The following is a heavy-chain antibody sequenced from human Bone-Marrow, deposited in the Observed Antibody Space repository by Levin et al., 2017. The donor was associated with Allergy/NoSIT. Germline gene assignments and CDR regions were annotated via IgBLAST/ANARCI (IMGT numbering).Heavy chain of an antibody. D-gene: IGHD2-2*01. CDR2: IDWDDDD. CDR3: ARSHIPVLPAAEDFFFDN. J-gene: IGHJ4*02. CDR1: GFSASTRGMA. V-gene: IGHV2-70*11. Sequence: SGPTLVKPTQTLTLTCAFSGFSASTRGMAVHWIRQPPGNALEWLARIDWDDDDYYNPSLKTRLTISKGTSKNQVALTITNMGPVDTATYYCARSHIPVLPAAEDFFFDNWGQGTLVTVSS.